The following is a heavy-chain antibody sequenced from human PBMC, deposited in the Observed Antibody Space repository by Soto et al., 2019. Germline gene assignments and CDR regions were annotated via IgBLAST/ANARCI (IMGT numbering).Heavy chain of an antibody. D-gene: IGHD6-19*01. CDR3: ARRVSIAVAGTRYDY. CDR1: GGSISSSSYY. CDR2: IYYSGST. Sequence: QLQLQESGPGLVKPSETLSLTCTVSGGSISSSSYYWGWIRQPPGKGLEWIGSIYYSGSTYYNPSLKSRVPISVNTSKNQFSRKLSSVTAADTAVYYCARRVSIAVAGTRYDYWGQGTLVTVSS. J-gene: IGHJ4*02. V-gene: IGHV4-39*01.